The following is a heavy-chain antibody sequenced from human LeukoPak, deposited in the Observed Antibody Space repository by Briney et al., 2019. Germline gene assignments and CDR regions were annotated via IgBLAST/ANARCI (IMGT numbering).Heavy chain of an antibody. V-gene: IGHV3-30-3*01. Sequence: PGGSLRLSCAASGFTFSSYAMHWVRQAPGKGLEWVAVISYDGSNKYYADSVKGRFTISRDNSKNSLYLQMNSLRAEDTAVYYCARDLDGDYAYWGQGTLVTVSS. CDR2: ISYDGSNK. CDR3: ARDLDGDYAY. J-gene: IGHJ4*02. D-gene: IGHD4-17*01. CDR1: GFTFSSYA.